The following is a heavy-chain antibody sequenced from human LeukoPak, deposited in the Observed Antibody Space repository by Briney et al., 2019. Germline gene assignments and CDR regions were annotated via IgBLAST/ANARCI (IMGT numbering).Heavy chain of an antibody. CDR3: ARDRDEDTAMVWVAAFDI. CDR1: GYTFTSYG. V-gene: IGHV1-18*01. Sequence: GASVKVSCKASGYTFTSYGISWVRQAPGQGLEWMGWISAYNGNTNYAQKLQGRVTMTTDTSTSTAYIELRSLRSDDTAVYYCARDRDEDTAMVWVAAFDIWGQGTMVTVSS. CDR2: ISAYNGNT. J-gene: IGHJ3*02. D-gene: IGHD5-18*01.